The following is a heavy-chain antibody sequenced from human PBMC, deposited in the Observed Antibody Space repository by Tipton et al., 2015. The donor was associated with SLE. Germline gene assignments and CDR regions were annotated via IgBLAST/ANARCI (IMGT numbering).Heavy chain of an antibody. Sequence: TLSLTCAVYGGSFSGYSWSWIRQPPGKGLEWIGYIYYSGSTNYNPSLKSRVTISVDTSKNQFSLKLSSVTAADTAVYYCARVLYYGSGSYYFDYWGQGTLVTVSS. CDR2: IYYSGST. J-gene: IGHJ4*02. CDR1: GGSFSGYS. D-gene: IGHD3-10*01. CDR3: ARVLYYGSGSYYFDY. V-gene: IGHV4-59*01.